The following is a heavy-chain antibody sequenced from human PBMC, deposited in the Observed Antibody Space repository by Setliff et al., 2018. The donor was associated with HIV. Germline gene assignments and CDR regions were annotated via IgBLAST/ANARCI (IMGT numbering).Heavy chain of an antibody. D-gene: IGHD1-26*01. CDR1: GGSIKSSSYY. CDR3: AGSMGATKGSWFEP. V-gene: IGHV4-39*07. CDR2: IFYNGNT. Sequence: SVTLSLTCTVSGGSIKSSSYYWGWIRQPPGKGLEWMGYIFYNGNTYYSPALKSRVTMSVDTSKNQFSLRLTSVSAADTALYYCAGSMGATKGSWFEPWGQGTLVTVSS. J-gene: IGHJ5*02.